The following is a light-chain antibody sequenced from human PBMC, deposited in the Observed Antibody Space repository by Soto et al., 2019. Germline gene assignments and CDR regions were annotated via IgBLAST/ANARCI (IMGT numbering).Light chain of an antibody. CDR3: QKYNNWPLT. V-gene: IGKV3-15*01. CDR2: GAS. J-gene: IGKJ5*01. CDR1: QSVSSD. Sequence: EIVVTQSPATLSVSPGERATLSCRASQSVSSDLAWYQQKPGQPPRLLIYGASTRATGIPARFSGSGPGTEFTLTISSLQSEDFAVYYCQKYNNWPLTFGQGTRLEIK.